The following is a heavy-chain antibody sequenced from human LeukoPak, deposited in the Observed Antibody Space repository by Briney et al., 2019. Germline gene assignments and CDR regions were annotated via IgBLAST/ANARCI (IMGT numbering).Heavy chain of an antibody. Sequence: PGGSLRLSCAASGFTFSSYDIHWVRQAPGRGLVWVSRFNSDGSSTSYAGSVKGRFTISRDNAENTLYLQMNSLRAEDTAVYYCARTYYDILTGYNPYFDYWGQGILVTVSS. CDR3: ARTYYDILTGYNPYFDY. CDR2: FNSDGSST. V-gene: IGHV3-74*01. J-gene: IGHJ4*02. CDR1: GFTFSSYD. D-gene: IGHD3-9*01.